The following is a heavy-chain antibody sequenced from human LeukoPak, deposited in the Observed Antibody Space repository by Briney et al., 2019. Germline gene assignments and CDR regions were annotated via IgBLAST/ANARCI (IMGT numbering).Heavy chain of an antibody. CDR2: ISSSGSTT. J-gene: IGHJ5*02. D-gene: IGHD2-21*02. CDR1: GFTFSDYY. V-gene: IGHV3-11*01. Sequence: PGGSLRLSCAASGFTFSDYYMSWIRQAPGGGLESVSYISSSGSTTYYTDSVKGRFTISRDNAKNSLYLQMNSLRPEDTAVYYCASSYCGGNCLVSWGQGTLVTVSS. CDR3: ASSYCGGNCLVS.